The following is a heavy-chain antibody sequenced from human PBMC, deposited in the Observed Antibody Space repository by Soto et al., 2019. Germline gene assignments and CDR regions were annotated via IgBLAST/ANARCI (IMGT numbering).Heavy chain of an antibody. D-gene: IGHD6-6*01. CDR3: ASFYSSSSGTFFDY. J-gene: IGHJ4*02. Sequence: SETLSLTCAVSGGSISSGGYSWSWIRQPPGKGLEWIGYIYHSGSTYYNPSLKSRVTISVDRSKNQFSLKLSSVTAADTAVYYCASFYSSSSGTFFDYWGQGTLVTVSS. V-gene: IGHV4-30-2*01. CDR1: GGSISSGGYS. CDR2: IYHSGST.